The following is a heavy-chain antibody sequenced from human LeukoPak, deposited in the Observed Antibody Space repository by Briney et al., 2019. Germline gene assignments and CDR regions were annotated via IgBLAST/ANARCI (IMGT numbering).Heavy chain of an antibody. V-gene: IGHV1-18*01. D-gene: IGHD6-19*01. J-gene: IGHJ4*02. CDR1: GYTFTSYG. Sequence: ASVKVSCKASGYTFTSYGISWVRQAPGQGLEWMGWISAYNGNTNYAQKLQGRVTMTTDTSTSTVYMELSRLRSDDTAVYYCAKEGSSGWVPNYWGQGTLVTVSS. CDR3: AKEGSSGWVPNY. CDR2: ISAYNGNT.